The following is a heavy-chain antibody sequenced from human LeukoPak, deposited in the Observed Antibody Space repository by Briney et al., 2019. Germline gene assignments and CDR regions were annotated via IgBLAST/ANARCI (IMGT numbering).Heavy chain of an antibody. CDR2: ISGSGGST. Sequence: PGGSLRLSCAASGFTLSNAWMNWVRQAPGKGLEWVSAISGSGGSTYYADSVKGRFTISRDNSKNTLYLQMNSLRAEDTAVYYCASVELSADYWGQGTLVTVSS. CDR1: GFTLSNAW. D-gene: IGHD3-16*02. V-gene: IGHV3-23*01. CDR3: ASVELSADY. J-gene: IGHJ4*02.